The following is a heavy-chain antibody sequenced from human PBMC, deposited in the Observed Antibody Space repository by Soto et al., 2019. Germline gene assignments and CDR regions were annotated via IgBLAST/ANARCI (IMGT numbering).Heavy chain of an antibody. CDR3: ARERVCDY. CDR1: GFTFSSQW. J-gene: IGHJ4*02. Sequence: EVQLVESGGGLVQPGGSPRLSCVGSGFTFSSQWMSWVRQAPGKGLEWVANIKEDGSEKYYVDSVKGRFTISRDNAKNSLYLQLNSLRAEDTAVYFCARERVCDYWGQGTLVTVSS. V-gene: IGHV3-7*05. CDR2: IKEDGSEK.